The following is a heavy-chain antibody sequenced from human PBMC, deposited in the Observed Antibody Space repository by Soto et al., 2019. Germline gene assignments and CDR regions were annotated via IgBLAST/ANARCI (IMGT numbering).Heavy chain of an antibody. Sequence: SVKVSCKASGGTFSSYTISWVRQAPGQGLEWMGRIIPILGIANYAQKFQGRVTITADKSTSTAYMELSSLRSEDTAVYYCASLYCTNGVCYDSDYYYYMDVWGKGTTVTVSS. CDR2: IIPILGIA. V-gene: IGHV1-69*02. CDR1: GGTFSSYT. CDR3: ASLYCTNGVCYDSDYYYYMDV. D-gene: IGHD2-8*01. J-gene: IGHJ6*03.